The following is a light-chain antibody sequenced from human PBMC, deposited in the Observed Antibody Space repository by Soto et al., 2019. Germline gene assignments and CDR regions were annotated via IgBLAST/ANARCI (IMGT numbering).Light chain of an antibody. CDR3: SSSTSISALV. J-gene: IGLJ2*01. V-gene: IGLV2-14*01. CDR1: SSDLGGSDY. Sequence: QSALTQPDAVSGSPGQSITFSCTGTSSDLGGSDYVSWYQQHPGKAPKLMIYDVSNRPSGVSTRFSGSKSGNTASLTISGLQAEDEADYYCSSSTSISALVVGGGTKLTVL. CDR2: DVS.